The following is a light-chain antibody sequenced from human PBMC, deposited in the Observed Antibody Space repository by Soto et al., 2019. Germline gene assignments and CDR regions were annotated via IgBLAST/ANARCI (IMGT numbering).Light chain of an antibody. V-gene: IGKV3-20*01. CDR2: RAS. CDR1: QTVTGNY. Sequence: EIVLTQSPGTLSLSPGERATLSCRASQTVTGNYLAWYQHKPGQAPLLLIYRASNRAVGIPDRFSGSGSGTDFALTISRLEPEDFVMYYCYQSGTLGQGTKVEIK. J-gene: IGKJ1*01. CDR3: YQSGT.